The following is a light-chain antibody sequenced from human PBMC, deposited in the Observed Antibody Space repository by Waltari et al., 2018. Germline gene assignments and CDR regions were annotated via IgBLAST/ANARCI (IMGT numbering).Light chain of an antibody. CDR1: SSHVGCYNY. V-gene: IGLV2-8*02. J-gene: IGLJ2*01. CDR2: GVS. Sequence: QSALTQPPSASRSPGQSVTNSCTGTSSHVGCYNYVSWYQQHPGKAPKLMIHGVSKRPSGVPDRFSGSKSDNTTSLTVSGLQAEDEADYYCSSYAGSNVVFGGGTKLTVI. CDR3: SSYAGSNVV.